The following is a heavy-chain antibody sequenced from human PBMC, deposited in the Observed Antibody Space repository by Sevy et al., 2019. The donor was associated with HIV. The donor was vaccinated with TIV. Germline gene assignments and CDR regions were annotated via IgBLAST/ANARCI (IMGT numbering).Heavy chain of an antibody. V-gene: IGHV4-61*01. CDR3: ARAPVTRKAWFDP. Sequence: SETLSLTCSVFGGSVSSANNYWSWIRQSPGVGLEWIGYIYYTGATDYNPSLESRVTMSRDTSKNQFSLQLSSVTPADTAIYYCARAPVTRKAWFDPWGQGTPVTVSS. CDR1: GGSVSSANNY. D-gene: IGHD4-17*01. CDR2: IYYTGAT. J-gene: IGHJ5*02.